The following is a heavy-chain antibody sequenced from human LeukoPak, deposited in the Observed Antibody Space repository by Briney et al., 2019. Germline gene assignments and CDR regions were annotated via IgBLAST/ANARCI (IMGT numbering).Heavy chain of an antibody. CDR3: AKAAHMGYYYYYYMDV. D-gene: IGHD1-26*01. CDR2: ISWDGGIT. J-gene: IGHJ6*03. CDR1: GFTFDDYA. V-gene: IGHV3-43D*03. Sequence: GGSLRLSCAASGFTFDDYAMHWVRQAPGKGLEWVSLISWDGGITYYADSVKGRFTISRDNSKNSLYLQMNSLRAEDTALYYCAKAAHMGYYYYYYMDVWGKGTTVTVSS.